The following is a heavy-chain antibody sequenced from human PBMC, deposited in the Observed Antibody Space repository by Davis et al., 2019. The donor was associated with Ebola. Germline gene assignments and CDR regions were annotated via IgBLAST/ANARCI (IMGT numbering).Heavy chain of an antibody. CDR3: ARDDPYQWDAFDI. D-gene: IGHD2-2*01. V-gene: IGHV3-30*03. J-gene: IGHJ3*02. Sequence: GESLKISCAASGFTFSSYSMYWVRQAPGKGLEWVAVISYDGSHKYYADSVKGRFTISRDNSKNTLYLQMNSLRAEDTAVYYCARDDPYQWDAFDIWGQGTMVTVSS. CDR1: GFTFSSYS. CDR2: ISYDGSHK.